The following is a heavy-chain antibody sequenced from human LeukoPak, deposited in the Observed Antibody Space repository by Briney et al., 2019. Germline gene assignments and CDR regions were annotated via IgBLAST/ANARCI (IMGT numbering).Heavy chain of an antibody. V-gene: IGHV4-61*01. CDR1: GGSISIGNYY. Sequence: SETLSLTCTVSGGSISIGNYYWSWIRQPPGKGLEWIGYIYSSGSTNYNPSLKSRVTISVDTSKNQFSLKLSSVTAADTAVYYCARDTPDDCSSTSCYIGLDYWGQGTLVTVSS. CDR2: IYSSGST. D-gene: IGHD2-2*02. CDR3: ARDTPDDCSSTSCYIGLDY. J-gene: IGHJ4*02.